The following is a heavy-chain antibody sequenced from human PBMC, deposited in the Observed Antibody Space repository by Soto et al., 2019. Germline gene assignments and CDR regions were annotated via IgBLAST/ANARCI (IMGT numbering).Heavy chain of an antibody. CDR2: ISYDGSNK. CDR3: AKDHCSSTSCYADGVGYFDY. CDR1: GFTFSSYG. Sequence: GGSLRLSCAASGFTFSSYGMHWVRQAPGKGLEWVAVISYDGSNKYYADSVKGRFTISRDNSKNTLYLQMNSLRAEDTAVYYCAKDHCSSTSCYADGVGYFDYWGQGTLVTVSS. J-gene: IGHJ4*02. V-gene: IGHV3-30*18. D-gene: IGHD2-2*01.